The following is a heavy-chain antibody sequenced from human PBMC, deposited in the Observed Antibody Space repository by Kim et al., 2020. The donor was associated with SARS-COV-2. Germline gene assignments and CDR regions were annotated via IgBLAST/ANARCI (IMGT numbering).Heavy chain of an antibody. V-gene: IGHV3-21*01. Sequence: GGSLRLSCAASGFTFSSYSMNWVRQAPGKGLEWVSSISSSSSYIYYADSVKGRFTISRDNAKNSLYLQMNSLRAEDTAVYYCARDGTLIAAASFFDLWGRGTLVTVSS. CDR2: ISSSSSYI. D-gene: IGHD6-13*01. J-gene: IGHJ2*01. CDR3: ARDGTLIAAASFFDL. CDR1: GFTFSSYS.